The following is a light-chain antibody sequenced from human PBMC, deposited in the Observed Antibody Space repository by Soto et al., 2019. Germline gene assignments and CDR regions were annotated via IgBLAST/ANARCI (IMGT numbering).Light chain of an antibody. J-gene: IGLJ1*01. CDR1: SSDVGGYNY. V-gene: IGLV2-14*01. CDR3: SSYTSSSTLI. CDR2: DVS. Sequence: QSALTQPASVSVSPGQSITISSTGTSSDVGGYNYVSWYQQHPGKAPKLMTYDVSNRPSGVSNRFSGSKSGNTASLTISGLQAEDEDDYDCSSYTSSSTLIFGTGTKVTVL.